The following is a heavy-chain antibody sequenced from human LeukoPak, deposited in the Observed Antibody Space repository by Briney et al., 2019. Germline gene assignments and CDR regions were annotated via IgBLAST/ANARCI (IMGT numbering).Heavy chain of an antibody. CDR2: IYSDESLI. Sequence: GESLKISCTASGYSFSKYWIGWVRQTPGKGLEWMGFIYSDESLIRYSPSFEGQVTISADNSINTAYLQWNSLKASDTAMYYCRRYGLSGNGYTSYFYYGMDFWGQGTAVTVSS. D-gene: IGHD5-24*01. CDR1: GYSFSKYW. V-gene: IGHV5-51*01. CDR3: RRYGLSGNGYTSYFYYGMDF. J-gene: IGHJ6*02.